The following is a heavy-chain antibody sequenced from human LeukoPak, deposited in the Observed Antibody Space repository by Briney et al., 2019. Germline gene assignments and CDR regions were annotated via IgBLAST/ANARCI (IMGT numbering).Heavy chain of an antibody. CDR1: GGSISSYY. Sequence: SETLSLTCTVSGGSISSYYWSWIRQPPGKGLEWIGYIYYSGSTNYNPSLKSRVTISVDTSKNQFSLKLSSVTAADTAVYYCARKVAGFIDYWGQGTLVTASS. V-gene: IGHV4-59*01. J-gene: IGHJ4*02. CDR3: ARKVAGFIDY. CDR2: IYYSGST. D-gene: IGHD6-19*01.